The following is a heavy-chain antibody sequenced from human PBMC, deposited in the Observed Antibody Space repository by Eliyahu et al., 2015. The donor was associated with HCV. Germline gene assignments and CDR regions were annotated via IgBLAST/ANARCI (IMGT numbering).Heavy chain of an antibody. CDR3: ATGVSYHYNVPF. CDR2: IYYSGST. Sequence: LSLTCTVSGGSISRKSFYWGWVRQSPVKGLEWIGSIYYSGSTYYNPSLKSRVTISVDTSKSQFSLKMTSVTAADTAIYYCATGVSYHYNVPFWGQGTMVSVSS. V-gene: IGHV4-39*01. CDR1: GGSISRKSFY. J-gene: IGHJ3*01. D-gene: IGHD3-10*01.